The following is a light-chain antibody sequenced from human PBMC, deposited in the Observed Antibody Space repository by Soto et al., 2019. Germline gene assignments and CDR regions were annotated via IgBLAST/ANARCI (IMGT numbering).Light chain of an antibody. CDR1: NIGSKS. Sequence: SYELTQPPSVSVAPGQTARITCGGNNIGSKSVHWYQQKPGQAPVLVVYDDSDRPSGTPEQFSGSNSGNTATLTISRVEAGDEADYYCQVWDSSSDHVVFGGGTKLTVL. J-gene: IGLJ2*01. CDR3: QVWDSSSDHVV. V-gene: IGLV3-21*02. CDR2: DDS.